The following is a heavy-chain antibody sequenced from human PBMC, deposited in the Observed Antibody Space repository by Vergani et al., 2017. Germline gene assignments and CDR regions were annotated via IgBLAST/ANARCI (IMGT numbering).Heavy chain of an antibody. CDR2: IYYSGRT. D-gene: IGHD3-22*01. CDR3: ARQGYYDSSGYYLFDY. CDR1: GGSISSSSYY. J-gene: IGHJ4*02. Sequence: QLQLQESGPGLVKPSETLSLTCTVSGGSISSSSYYWGWIRQPPGKGLEWIGSIYYSGRTYYNPSLKIRVTISVDTSKNQFSLKLSSVTAADTAVYYCARQGYYDSSGYYLFDYWGQGTLVTVSS. V-gene: IGHV4-39*01.